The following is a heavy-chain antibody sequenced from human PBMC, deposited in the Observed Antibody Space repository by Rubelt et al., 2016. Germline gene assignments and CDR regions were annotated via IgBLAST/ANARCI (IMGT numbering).Heavy chain of an antibody. CDR3: ARENWNDGY. CDR2: ISSSSSTI. Sequence: EVQLVETGRGLIQPLRLSCAASGFTFSSYSMNWVRQAPGKGLEWVSYISSSSSTIDDADSVKGRFTISRDNAKNSLYLQMNSLRAEDTAVYYCARENWNDGYWGQGTLVTVSS. V-gene: IGHV3-48*04. J-gene: IGHJ4*02. D-gene: IGHD1-1*01. CDR1: GFTFSSYS.